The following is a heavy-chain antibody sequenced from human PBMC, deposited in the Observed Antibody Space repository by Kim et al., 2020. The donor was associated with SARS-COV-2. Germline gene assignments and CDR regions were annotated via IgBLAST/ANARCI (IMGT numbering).Heavy chain of an antibody. J-gene: IGHJ5*02. D-gene: IGHD4-4*01. Sequence: FQGRVTMTRDTSTSTVYMELSSLRSEDTAVYYCAGDGPRYSNYLYNWFDPWGQGTLVTVSS. V-gene: IGHV1-46*01. CDR3: AGDGPRYSNYLYNWFDP.